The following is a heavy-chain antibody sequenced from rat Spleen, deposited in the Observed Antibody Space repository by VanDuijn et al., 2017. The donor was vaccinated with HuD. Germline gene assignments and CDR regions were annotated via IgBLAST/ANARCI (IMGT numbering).Heavy chain of an antibody. D-gene: IGHD1-11*01. J-gene: IGHJ2*01. CDR1: GFTFSNYG. V-gene: IGHV5-19*01. CDR2: ISPGGGST. Sequence: EVQLVESGGGLVQPGRSLKLSCAASGFTFSNYGMHWIRQAPTKGLEWVASISPGGGSTYYRDSVKGRFTISRDNAKSTLYLQMDSLRSEDTATYYCATKPRGYFDYWGQGVMVTVSS. CDR3: ATKPRGYFDY.